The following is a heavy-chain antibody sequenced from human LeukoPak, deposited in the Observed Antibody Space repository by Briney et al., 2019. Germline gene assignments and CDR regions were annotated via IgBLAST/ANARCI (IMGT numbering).Heavy chain of an antibody. D-gene: IGHD2/OR15-2a*01. V-gene: IGHV3-48*01. CDR1: RFTFSSYS. Sequence: PGGSLRLSCAASRFTFSSYSMNWVRQAPGKGLEWVSHITSSGSAIYYADSVKGRFTISRDNAKNSLYLQMSSLRAEDTAMYYCARDYFWYFDLWGRGTLVTVSS. J-gene: IGHJ2*01. CDR2: ITSSGSAI. CDR3: ARDYFWYFDL.